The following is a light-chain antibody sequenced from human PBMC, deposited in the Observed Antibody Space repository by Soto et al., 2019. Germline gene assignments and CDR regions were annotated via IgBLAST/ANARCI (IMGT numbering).Light chain of an antibody. Sequence: EIGMTQSPATLSVSPGDTATLSCRASQSVSSNLAWYQQKPGQAPRLIIYGASVRATGIPARFSGSESGTEFTLTISSLQSEDFAVYYCQEYNKWPPTFGQGTKVEI. CDR2: GAS. CDR3: QEYNKWPPT. CDR1: QSVSSN. V-gene: IGKV3-15*01. J-gene: IGKJ1*01.